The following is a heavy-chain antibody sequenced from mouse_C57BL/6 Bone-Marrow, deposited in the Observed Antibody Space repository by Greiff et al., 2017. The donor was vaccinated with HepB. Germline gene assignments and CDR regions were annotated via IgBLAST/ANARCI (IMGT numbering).Heavy chain of an antibody. CDR1: GFTFSDYG. Sequence: EVQLVESGGGLVQPGGSLKLSCAASGFTFSDYGMAWVRQAPRKGPEWVAFISNLAYSIYYADTVTGRFTISRENAKNTLYLEMSSLRSEDTAMYYCARLGEYFDVWGTGTTVTVSS. V-gene: IGHV5-15*01. CDR3: ARLGEYFDV. CDR2: ISNLAYSI. J-gene: IGHJ1*03.